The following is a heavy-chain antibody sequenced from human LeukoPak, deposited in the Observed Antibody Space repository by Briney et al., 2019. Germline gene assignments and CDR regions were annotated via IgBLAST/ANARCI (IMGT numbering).Heavy chain of an antibody. CDR2: FGGSGGST. D-gene: IGHD3-3*01. V-gene: IGHV3-23*01. CDR3: ARDPIFGVIKDYYYMDV. CDR1: GFTFSSYA. J-gene: IGHJ6*03. Sequence: PGGSLRLSCAASGFTFSSYAMHWVRQAPGKGLEWVSAFGGSGGSTYYADSVKGRFTISGDNSKNTLYLQMNSLRADDRAVYYCARDPIFGVIKDYYYMDVWGKGTTVTVSS.